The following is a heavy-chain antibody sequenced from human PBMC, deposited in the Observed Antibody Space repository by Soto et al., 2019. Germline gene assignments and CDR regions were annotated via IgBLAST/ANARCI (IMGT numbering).Heavy chain of an antibody. D-gene: IGHD1-26*01. V-gene: IGHV3-72*01. CDR2: IRNKATSYTR. CDR3: ARDRAGGPDVDL. Sequence: EGQLVESGGGLVQPGGSLRLSCAASGFIFSDQYMDWVRQAPGKGLEWVGRIRNKATSYTREYAASVKGRFTISRDDSKNSLYRQMNSLKTEDTALYYCARDRAGGPDVDLWGRGPLVTVSS. CDR1: GFIFSDQY. J-gene: IGHJ2*01.